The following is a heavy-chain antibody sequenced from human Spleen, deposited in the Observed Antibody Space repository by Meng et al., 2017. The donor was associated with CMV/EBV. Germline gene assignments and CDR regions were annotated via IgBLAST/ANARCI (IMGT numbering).Heavy chain of an antibody. Sequence: ASVKVSCKASGYTFTAHYFHWVRQAPGQGLEWMGWSNPKTAATHYSQKFQGRVTMTTDTSISTAYMDLSRLRSDDTAVYFCARLLHVPYYDSSGYYDYWRQGTRVTVSS. CDR3: ARLLHVPYYDSSGYYDY. CDR1: GYTFTAHY. V-gene: IGHV1-2*02. J-gene: IGHJ4*02. D-gene: IGHD3-22*01. CDR2: SNPKTAAT.